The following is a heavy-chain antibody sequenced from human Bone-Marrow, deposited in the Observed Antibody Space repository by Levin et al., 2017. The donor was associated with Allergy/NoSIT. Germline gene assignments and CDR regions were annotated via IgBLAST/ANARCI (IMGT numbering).Heavy chain of an antibody. D-gene: IGHD4-17*01. Sequence: GESLKISCAASGFTFTNYAMTWVRQAPGKGLEWVSSITGSGAGTQYADSVKGRFTISRDNSKNTLYLQMNSLRAEDTAVYYCAKDPNGDYVGAFDTWGQGTKVSVSS. J-gene: IGHJ3*02. CDR1: GFTFTNYA. V-gene: IGHV3-23*01. CDR2: ITGSGAGT. CDR3: AKDPNGDYVGAFDT.